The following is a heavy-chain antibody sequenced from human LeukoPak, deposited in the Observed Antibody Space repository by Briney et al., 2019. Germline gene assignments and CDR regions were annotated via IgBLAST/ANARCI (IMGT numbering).Heavy chain of an antibody. V-gene: IGHV3-30*09. CDR2: IQYDGSEK. CDR3: AQQLGYCSGGSCYFTY. Sequence: GGSLRLSCAASGFSLKTYNMNWVRQAPGKGLEWVAVIQYDGSEKRYADSVKGRFAISRDNSRNTLYLQMNSLRVEDTAVYYCAQQLGYCSGGSCYFTYWGQGTLVTVSS. CDR1: GFSLKTYN. D-gene: IGHD2-15*01. J-gene: IGHJ4*02.